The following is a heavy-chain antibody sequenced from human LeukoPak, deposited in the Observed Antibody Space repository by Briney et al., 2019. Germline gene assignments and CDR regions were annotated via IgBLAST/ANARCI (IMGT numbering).Heavy chain of an antibody. D-gene: IGHD6-19*01. CDR2: INPNSGGT. V-gene: IGHV1-2*06. Sequence: ASVKVSCKASGYTFTGYYMHWVRQAPGQGLEWMGRINPNSGGTNYAQKFQGRVTMTRDTSISTAYMELSRLRSDDTAVYYCARGRRREIAVGGKDFDYWGERTLVTVSS. J-gene: IGHJ4*02. CDR3: ARGRRREIAVGGKDFDY. CDR1: GYTFTGYY.